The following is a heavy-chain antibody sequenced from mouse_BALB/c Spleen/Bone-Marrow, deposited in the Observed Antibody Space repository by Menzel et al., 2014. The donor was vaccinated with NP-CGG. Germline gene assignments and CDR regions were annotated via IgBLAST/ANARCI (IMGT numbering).Heavy chain of an antibody. V-gene: IGHV1-9*01. Sequence: VQLQESGAELMKPGASVKISCKATGYTFSRYWIEWVKQRPGHGLEWIGEILPGSGSTNYNEKFKGKATFTADTSSNTAYMQLSSRTSEDSAVYYCARGGYGSSYVGYFDVWGAGTTVTVSS. CDR1: GYTFSRYW. D-gene: IGHD1-1*01. CDR3: ARGGYGSSYVGYFDV. CDR2: ILPGSGST. J-gene: IGHJ1*01.